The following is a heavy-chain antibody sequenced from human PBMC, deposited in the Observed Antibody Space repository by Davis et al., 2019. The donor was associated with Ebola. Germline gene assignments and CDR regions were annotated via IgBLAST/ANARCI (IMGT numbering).Heavy chain of an antibody. Sequence: GGSLRLSCAASGFTFSSYGMHWVRQAPGKGLEWVAVISYDGSNKYYADSVKGRFTISRDNSKNTLYLQMNSLRAEDTAVYYCARDLWGYYYYGMDVWGQGTTVTVSS. CDR1: GFTFSSYG. D-gene: IGHD7-27*01. CDR2: ISYDGSNK. CDR3: ARDLWGYYYYGMDV. V-gene: IGHV3-30*03. J-gene: IGHJ6*02.